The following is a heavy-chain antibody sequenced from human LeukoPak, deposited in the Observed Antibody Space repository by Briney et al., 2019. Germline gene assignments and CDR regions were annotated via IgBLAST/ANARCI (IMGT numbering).Heavy chain of an antibody. J-gene: IGHJ5*02. V-gene: IGHV4-39*01. CDR3: ARHLAVAGNWFDP. CDR2: MYYSGHT. CDR1: SDSIKNTDYY. Sequence: PSETLSLTCSVSSDSIKNTDYYWAWIRQPPGKGLEWIGSMYYSGHTYYNSSLKSRVTISVDTSKNQVSLKVTSVTAADTAAYYCARHLAVAGNWFDPWGQGTQVTVSS. D-gene: IGHD6-19*01.